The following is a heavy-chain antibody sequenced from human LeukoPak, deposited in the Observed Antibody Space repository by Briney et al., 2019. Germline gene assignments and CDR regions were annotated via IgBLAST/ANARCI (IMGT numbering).Heavy chain of an antibody. CDR3: ARGSPAEIPTFYYGMDV. V-gene: IGHV3-13*01. CDR1: GFTFSSYD. CDR2: IGTAGDT. Sequence: GGSLRLSCAASGFTFSSYDMHWVRQATGKGLEWVSAIGTAGDTYYPGSVKGRFTISRENAKNSLYLQMNSLRAGDTAVYYCARGSPAEIPTFYYGMDVWGQGTTVTVSS. J-gene: IGHJ6*02.